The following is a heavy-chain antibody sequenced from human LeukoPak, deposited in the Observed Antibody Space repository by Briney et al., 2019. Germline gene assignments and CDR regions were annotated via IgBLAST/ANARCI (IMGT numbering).Heavy chain of an antibody. CDR2: ISSSGSTI. CDR3: ALPGYFDSFGGLDY. D-gene: IGHD3-9*01. V-gene: IGHV3-48*04. J-gene: IGHJ4*02. CDR1: GFTFNNYG. Sequence: GGSLRLSCAASGFTFNNYGMHWVRQAPGKGLEWVSYISSSGSTIYYADSVKGRFTISRDNAKNSLYLQMNSLRAEDTAVYYCALPGYFDSFGGLDYWGQGTLVTVSS.